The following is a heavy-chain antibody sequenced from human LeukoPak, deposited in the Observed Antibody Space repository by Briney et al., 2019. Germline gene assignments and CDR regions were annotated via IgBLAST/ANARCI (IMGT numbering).Heavy chain of an antibody. CDR1: GYTFTSYG. Sequence: GASVKVSCKASGYTFTSYGISWVRQAPRQGLECMGWISAYNGNTNYAQKLQGRVTMTTDTSTSTAYMELRSLRSDDTAVYYCARDYDPIVGATGYFDYWGQGTLVTVSS. D-gene: IGHD1-26*01. V-gene: IGHV1-18*01. CDR2: ISAYNGNT. CDR3: ARDYDPIVGATGYFDY. J-gene: IGHJ4*02.